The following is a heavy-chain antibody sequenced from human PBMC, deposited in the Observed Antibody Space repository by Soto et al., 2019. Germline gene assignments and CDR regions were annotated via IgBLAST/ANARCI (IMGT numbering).Heavy chain of an antibody. CDR1: GFTLTTYA. CDR2: ISYDGNNK. CDR3: ATNSGSYSVYFDY. Sequence: QVQLVESGGGVVQPGRSLRLSCAASGFTLTTYAMHWVRQAPGKGLEWVAVISYDGNNKYYADSVKGRFTISRDNSKNTLYLQMNSLRVEDTAVYYCATNSGSYSVYFDYWGQGTLVTVSS. V-gene: IGHV3-30-3*01. J-gene: IGHJ4*02. D-gene: IGHD1-26*01.